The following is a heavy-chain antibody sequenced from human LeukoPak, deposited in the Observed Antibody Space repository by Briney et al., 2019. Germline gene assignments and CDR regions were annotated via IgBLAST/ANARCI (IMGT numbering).Heavy chain of an antibody. CDR2: INPSGGST. V-gene: IGHV1-46*01. J-gene: IGHJ3*02. CDR1: GYTFTSYY. D-gene: IGHD2-21*01. CDR3: ARSHIHAFDI. Sequence: ASVKVSCKASGYTFTSYYMHWVRQAPGQGLEWMGIINPSGGSTSYAQKFQGRVTITADKSTSTAYMELSSLRSEDTAVYYCARSHIHAFDIWGQGTMVTVSS.